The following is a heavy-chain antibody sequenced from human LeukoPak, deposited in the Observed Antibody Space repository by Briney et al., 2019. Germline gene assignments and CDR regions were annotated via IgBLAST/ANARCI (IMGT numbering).Heavy chain of an antibody. Sequence: PGGSLRLSCAASGFTFSSYAMHWVRQAPVKGLEWVAVISYDESNEYYAVSVKGRSTISRDNSKNTLYLQMNSLRAEDTAVYYCAREPGIAVAGTFDYWGQGTLVTVSS. CDR2: ISYDESNE. CDR3: AREPGIAVAGTFDY. D-gene: IGHD6-19*01. CDR1: GFTFSSYA. V-gene: IGHV3-30*04. J-gene: IGHJ4*02.